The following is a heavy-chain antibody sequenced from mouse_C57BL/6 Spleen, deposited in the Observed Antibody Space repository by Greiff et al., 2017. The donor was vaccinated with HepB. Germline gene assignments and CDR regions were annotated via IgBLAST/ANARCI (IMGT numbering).Heavy chain of an antibody. V-gene: IGHV5-17*01. CDR1: GFTFSDYG. D-gene: IGHD2-2*01. CDR3: ARVVTTTTFAY. J-gene: IGHJ3*01. CDR2: ISSGSSTI. Sequence: EVQRVESGGGLVKPGGSLKLSCAASGFTFSDYGMHWVRQAPEKGLEWVAYISSGSSTIYYADTVKGRFTISRDNAKNTLFLQMTSLRSEDTAMYYCARVVTTTTFAYWGQGTLVTVSA.